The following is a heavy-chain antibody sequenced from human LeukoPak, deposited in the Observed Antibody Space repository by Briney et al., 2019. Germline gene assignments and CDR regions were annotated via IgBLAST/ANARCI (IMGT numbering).Heavy chain of an antibody. J-gene: IGHJ4*02. Sequence: SETLSLTCAVYGGSFSGYYWSWIRQPPGKGLEWIGEINHSGSTNYNPSLKSRVTISVDTSKNQFSLKLSSVTAAATAVYYCASTTEGAGNWGGDFYPYFYYWGQGTLVTVSS. CDR3: ASTTEGAGNWGGDFYPYFYY. CDR2: INHSGST. CDR1: GGSFSGYY. D-gene: IGHD2-21*02. V-gene: IGHV4-34*01.